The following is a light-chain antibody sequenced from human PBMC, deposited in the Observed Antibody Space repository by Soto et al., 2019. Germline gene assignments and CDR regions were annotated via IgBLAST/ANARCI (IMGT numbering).Light chain of an antibody. CDR2: DAS. CDR3: QLTGT. J-gene: IGKJ3*01. V-gene: IGKV3-11*01. CDR1: QSVSSY. Sequence: EIVLTQSPATLSLSPGERATLSCRASQSVSSYLAWYQQKPGQAPRLLIYDASNRATGIPARFSGSGSGTDFTITISSLEPEDFAVYYCQLTGTFGPGTKVDIK.